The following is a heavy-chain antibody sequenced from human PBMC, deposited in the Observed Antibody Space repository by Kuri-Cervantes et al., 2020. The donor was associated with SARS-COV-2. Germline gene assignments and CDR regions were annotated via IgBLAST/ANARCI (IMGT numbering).Heavy chain of an antibody. J-gene: IGHJ4*02. V-gene: IGHV3-NL1*01. CDR1: GFTFSSYG. CDR3: ATLIEMATVTFDY. CDR2: IYSGGST. D-gene: IGHD5-24*01. Sequence: ETLSLTCAASGFTFSSYGMHWVRQAPGKGLEWVSVIYSGGSTYYADSVKGRFTISRDNSKNTLYLQMNSLRAEDTAVYYCATLIEMATVTFDYWGQGTLVTVSS.